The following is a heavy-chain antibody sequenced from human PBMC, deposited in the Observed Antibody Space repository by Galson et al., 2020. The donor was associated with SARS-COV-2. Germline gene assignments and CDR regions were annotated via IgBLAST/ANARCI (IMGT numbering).Heavy chain of an antibody. J-gene: IGHJ6*03. V-gene: IGHV1-3*01. D-gene: IGHD6-6*01. Sequence: ASVKVSCKASGYTFTSYAMHWVRQDPGQRLEWMGWINAGNGNTKYSQKFQGRVTITRDTSASTAYMELSSLRSEDTAVYYCARTRGDSSSYYYYYYMDVWGKGTTVTVSS. CDR2: INAGNGNT. CDR3: ARTRGDSSSYYYYYYMDV. CDR1: GYTFTSYA.